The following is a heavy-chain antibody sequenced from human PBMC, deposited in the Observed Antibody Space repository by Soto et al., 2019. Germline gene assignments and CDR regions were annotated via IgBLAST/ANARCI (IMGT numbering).Heavy chain of an antibody. Sequence: QVQLVESGGGVVQPGGSLRLSCAASGFTFSSYGMYWVRHAPGKGLEWVAIISYDEDTKYYADSVKGRFTISRDNSKNNLYQKMNSLGAEDSTVYYGVEVFCTNCGVFYYGLDVWGQGTTVTVSS. CDR3: VEVFCTNCGVFYYGLDV. J-gene: IGHJ6*02. D-gene: IGHD2-8*01. CDR2: ISYDEDTK. CDR1: GFTFSSYG. V-gene: IGHV3-30*18.